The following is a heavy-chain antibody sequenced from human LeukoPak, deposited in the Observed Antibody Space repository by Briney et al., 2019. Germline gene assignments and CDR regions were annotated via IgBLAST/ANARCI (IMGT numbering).Heavy chain of an antibody. J-gene: IGHJ4*02. CDR3: ARAPITSPFYFDY. D-gene: IGHD2-2*01. Sequence: PGGSLRLSCAASGFTFDAYVMHWVRQVPGKGLEWVSGINWSGGSTGYADPLRGRFTISRDNAKNSLYLQMDSLRAEDTALYYCARAPITSPFYFDYWGQGTLVTVSS. CDR2: INWSGGST. CDR1: GFTFDAYV. V-gene: IGHV3-20*04.